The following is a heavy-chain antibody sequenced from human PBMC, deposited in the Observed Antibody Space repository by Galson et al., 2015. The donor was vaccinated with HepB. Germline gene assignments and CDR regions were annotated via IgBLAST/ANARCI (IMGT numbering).Heavy chain of an antibody. Sequence: SLRLSCAASGFTFSSNWMQWVRQAPGKGLEWVSRTSSDVSTTSYTDSVKGRFTISRDNAKNTLYLQMNSLRAEDTAVYYCGNWGSSWGQGTLVTVSS. CDR2: TSSDVSTT. J-gene: IGHJ5*02. D-gene: IGHD7-27*01. CDR3: GNWGSS. V-gene: IGHV3-74*01. CDR1: GFTFSSNW.